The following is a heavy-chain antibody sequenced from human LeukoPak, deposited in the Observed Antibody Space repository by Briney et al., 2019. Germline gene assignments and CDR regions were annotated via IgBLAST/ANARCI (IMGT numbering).Heavy chain of an antibody. CDR1: GYTFTGYY. V-gene: IGHV1-2*04. J-gene: IGHJ4*02. D-gene: IGHD3-22*01. CDR3: AKGYYYDSSGYYQLDS. CDR2: INPNSGGT. Sequence: ASVKVSCKASGYTFTGYYMHWVRQAPGQGLEWMGWINPNSGGTNYAQKFQGWVTMTRDTSISTAYMELSRLRSDDTAVYYCAKGYYYDSSGYYQLDSWGQGTLVTVSS.